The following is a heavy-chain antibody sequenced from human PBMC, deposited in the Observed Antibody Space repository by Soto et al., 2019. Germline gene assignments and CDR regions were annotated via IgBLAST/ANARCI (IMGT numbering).Heavy chain of an antibody. D-gene: IGHD6-13*01. Sequence: SETLSLTCTVSGGSISSGGYYWNWIRQHPGKGLEWIGYIYYSGSTYYNPSLKSRVTISVDTSKNQFSLKLSSVTAADTAVYYCSRLPGYSSSCFDYWGQGTLVTVSS. CDR2: IYYSGST. CDR3: SRLPGYSSSCFDY. J-gene: IGHJ4*02. V-gene: IGHV4-31*03. CDR1: GGSISSGGYY.